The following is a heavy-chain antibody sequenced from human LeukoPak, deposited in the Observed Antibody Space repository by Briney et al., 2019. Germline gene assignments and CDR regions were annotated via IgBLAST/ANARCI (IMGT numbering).Heavy chain of an antibody. D-gene: IGHD6-13*01. V-gene: IGHV3-30-3*01. CDR3: ARDPEQQLASDAFDI. CDR2: ISYDGSNK. CDR1: GFTFSSYA. Sequence: GGSLRLSCAASGFTFSSYAMHWVRQAPGKGLEWVAVISYDGSNKYYADSVKGRFTISRDNSKNTLYLQMNSLRAEDTAVYYCARDPEQQLASDAFDIWGQGTMVTVSS. J-gene: IGHJ3*02.